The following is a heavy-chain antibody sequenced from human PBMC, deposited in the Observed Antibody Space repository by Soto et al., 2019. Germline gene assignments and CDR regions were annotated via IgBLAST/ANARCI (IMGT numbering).Heavy chain of an antibody. CDR3: AVVVPAAHFDY. CDR2: IYYSGST. J-gene: IGHJ4*02. D-gene: IGHD2-2*01. CDR1: GGSISSGGYY. V-gene: IGHV4-31*03. Sequence: QVQLQESGPGLVKPSQTLSLTCTVSGGSISSGGYYWSWIRQHPGKGLEWIGYIYYSGSTYYNPSRKRRLPISLDTSKNDFSLKLSSVTAADTAVSYCAVVVPAAHFDYWGQGTLVTVSS.